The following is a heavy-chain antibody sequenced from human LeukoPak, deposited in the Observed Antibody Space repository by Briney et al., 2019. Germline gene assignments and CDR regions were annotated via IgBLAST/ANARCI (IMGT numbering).Heavy chain of an antibody. CDR2: ISGSGSNT. CDR3: ARGSNSGYSSSWYCDY. CDR1: GFTFSRSW. D-gene: IGHD6-13*01. V-gene: IGHV3-21*01. J-gene: IGHJ4*02. Sequence: GGSLRLSCAASGFTFSRSWMNWVRQAPGKGLEWVATISGSGSNTYYADSVKGRFTISRDNAKNSLYLQMNSLRAEDTAVYYCARGSNSGYSSSWYCDYWGQGTLVTVSS.